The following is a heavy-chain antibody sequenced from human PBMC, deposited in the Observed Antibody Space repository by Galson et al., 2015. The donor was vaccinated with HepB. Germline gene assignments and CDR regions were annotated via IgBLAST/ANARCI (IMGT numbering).Heavy chain of an antibody. V-gene: IGHV3-30*18. J-gene: IGHJ3*01. D-gene: IGHD6-25*01. Sequence: SLRLSCAASGFIFSSYDIHWVRQAPGKGLEWVALIYSDGMDEKYGASVKGRFTISRDSSKNTVHLQMDNLRPGDTALYFCAKDQCGGSDALDLWGQGTMVIVSS. CDR2: IYSDGMDE. CDR3: AKDQCGGSDALDL. CDR1: GFIFSSYD.